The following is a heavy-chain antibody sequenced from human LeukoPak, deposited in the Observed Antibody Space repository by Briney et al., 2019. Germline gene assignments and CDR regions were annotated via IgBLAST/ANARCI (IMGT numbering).Heavy chain of an antibody. CDR2: IYYSGST. V-gene: IGHV4-59*08. CDR1: GGSISSYY. CDR3: ASGSGHSYGSVNFDY. J-gene: IGHJ4*02. D-gene: IGHD5-18*01. Sequence: SETLSLTCTVSGGSISSYYWSWIRQPPGKGLEWIGYIYYSGSTNYNPSLKSRVTTSVDTSKNQFSLKLSSVTAADTAVYYCASGSGHSYGSVNFDYWGQGTLVTVSS.